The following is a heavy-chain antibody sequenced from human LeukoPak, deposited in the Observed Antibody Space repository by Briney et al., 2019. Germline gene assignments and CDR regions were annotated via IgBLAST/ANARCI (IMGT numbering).Heavy chain of an antibody. D-gene: IGHD3-9*01. V-gene: IGHV3-23*01. CDR1: GFTLSNYA. CDR3: AKSRSDWSPFVY. Sequence: GGSLRLSCAASGFTLSNYAMSWVRQAPGKGLEWVSSISGSGAITYYADSVKGRFTISRDNSKNTLFLQMNSLRAEDTAIYYCAKSRSDWSPFVYWGQGTLVTVSS. J-gene: IGHJ4*02. CDR2: ISGSGAIT.